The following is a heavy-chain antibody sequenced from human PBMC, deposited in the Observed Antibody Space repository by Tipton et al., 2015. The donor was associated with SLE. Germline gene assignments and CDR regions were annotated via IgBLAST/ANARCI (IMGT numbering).Heavy chain of an antibody. V-gene: IGHV4-39*07. D-gene: IGHD1-26*01. CDR1: GGSISSTTYY. Sequence: LRLSCTVSGGSISSTTYYWGWIRQSPGKGLEWIGSIFYSGTTYYSPSLKSRVTISVDTSKNQFSLKVSSVTAADTALYYCARDHGGSYYGWFDPWGQGTLVTVSS. CDR3: ARDHGGSYYGWFDP. J-gene: IGHJ5*02. CDR2: IFYSGTT.